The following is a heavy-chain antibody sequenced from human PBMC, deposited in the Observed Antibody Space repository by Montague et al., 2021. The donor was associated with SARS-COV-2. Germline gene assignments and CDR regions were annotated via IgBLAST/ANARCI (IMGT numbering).Heavy chain of an antibody. D-gene: IGHD5-12*01. Sequence: TLSLTCTVYGGSISSGSYYWSWIRQPAGKGLEWIGRIYTSGTTDYSFSLKRRVTISVDTSKNQFSLKLTSVAAADTAVYYCARAHSGSWDYLDNWGQGSLVTVSS. CDR2: IYTSGTT. CDR3: ARAHSGSWDYLDN. CDR1: GGSISSGSYY. V-gene: IGHV4-61*02. J-gene: IGHJ4*02.